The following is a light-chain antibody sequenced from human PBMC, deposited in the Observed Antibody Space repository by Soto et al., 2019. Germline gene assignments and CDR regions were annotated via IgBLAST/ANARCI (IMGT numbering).Light chain of an antibody. Sequence: DIQMTQSPSTLSASVGDRVTITCRASQSISSWLAWYQQKPGKVPKLLIYKASTLQSGVPSRFSGSGSGTEFTLTISSLQPDDCATYYCQQYHSYFAFGQGTKVDIK. CDR2: KAS. CDR3: QQYHSYFA. J-gene: IGKJ2*01. V-gene: IGKV1-5*03. CDR1: QSISSW.